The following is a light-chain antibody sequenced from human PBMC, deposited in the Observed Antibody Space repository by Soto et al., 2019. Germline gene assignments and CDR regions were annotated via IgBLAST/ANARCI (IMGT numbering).Light chain of an antibody. V-gene: IGKV1-39*01. Sequence: DIQMTQSPSSLSASVGDRVTITCRASRSISNYLNWYQHKSGKAPRLLIYAASSLQVGVPSRFSGSGTGTAFTLTITSRQPEDSATHYCQQSYSVPRFGQGTRVDLK. J-gene: IGKJ1*01. CDR1: RSISNY. CDR2: AAS. CDR3: QQSYSVPR.